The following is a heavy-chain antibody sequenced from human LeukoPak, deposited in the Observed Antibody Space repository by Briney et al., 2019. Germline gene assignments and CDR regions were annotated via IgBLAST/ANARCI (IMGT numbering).Heavy chain of an antibody. Sequence: KPSETLSLTCAFYVGSFSGYYWSWIRQPPGKGLEWIGEINHSGSTNYNSSLKSRVTISVDTSKNQFSLKLSSVTAADTAVYYCARGYYGSGSHCCHMDVWGKGTTITVS. D-gene: IGHD3-10*01. V-gene: IGHV4-34*01. CDR3: ARGYYGSGSHCCHMDV. CDR2: INHSGST. CDR1: VGSFSGYY. J-gene: IGHJ6*03.